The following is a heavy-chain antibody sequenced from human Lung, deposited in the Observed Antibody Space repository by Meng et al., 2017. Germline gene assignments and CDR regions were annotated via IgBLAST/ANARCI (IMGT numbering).Heavy chain of an antibody. J-gene: IGHJ4*02. CDR1: GDSFSTQT. V-gene: IGHV1-69*13. D-gene: IGHD1-14*01. Sequence: QVQLVQSGAEVKKPGSSVKVACETSGDSFSTQTFSWVRQAPGQGLEWMGGLIAVFDKTKAAPRFQDRVTFTADESTSTAYMELSSLTLDDTAVYFCARGRRNEPLFDYWGQGTLVTVSS. CDR2: LIAVFDKT. CDR3: ARGRRNEPLFDY.